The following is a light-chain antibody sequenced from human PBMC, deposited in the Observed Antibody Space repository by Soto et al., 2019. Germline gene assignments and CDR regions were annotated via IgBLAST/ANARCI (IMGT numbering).Light chain of an antibody. J-gene: IGLJ3*02. CDR1: SSNIGAGYD. V-gene: IGLV1-40*01. CDR2: TNS. Sequence: QSVLTQPPSVSGATGQGVTISCAGTSSNIGAGYDVHWYQQVPGTAPKLLIYTNSNRPSGVPDRFSGSKSGTSASLAITGLQAADEADYYCQSYDSSLSALVFGGGTKVTVL. CDR3: QSYDSSLSALV.